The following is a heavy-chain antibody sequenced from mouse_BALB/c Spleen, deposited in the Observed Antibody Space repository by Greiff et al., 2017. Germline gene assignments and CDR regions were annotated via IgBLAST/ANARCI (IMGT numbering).Heavy chain of an antibody. Sequence: VQLKQSGPGLVQPSQSLSITCTVSGFSLTSYGVHWVRQSPGKGLEWLGVIWSGGSTDYNAAFISRLSISKDNSKSQVFFKMNSLQANDTAIYYCARNKYYGSSYAMDYWGQGTSVTVSS. J-gene: IGHJ4*01. CDR1: GFSLTSYG. CDR3: ARNKYYGSSYAMDY. D-gene: IGHD1-1*01. CDR2: IWSGGST. V-gene: IGHV2-2*02.